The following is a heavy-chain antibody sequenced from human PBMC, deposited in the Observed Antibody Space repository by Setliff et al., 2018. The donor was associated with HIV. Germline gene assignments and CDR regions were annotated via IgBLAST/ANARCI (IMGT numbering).Heavy chain of an antibody. CDR3: VRYAAGPMHEAFDI. D-gene: IGHD6-13*01. J-gene: IGHJ3*02. Sequence: PSETLSLTCSVYGTSFSDHYWGWVRQTPGKGLEWIGEMNQSGTTNYNPSLKSRVTMSIDTSERQFSLKLTSVTAADTAVYYCVRYAAGPMHEAFDIWGQGTMVTVS. CDR1: GTSFSDHY. CDR2: MNQSGTT. V-gene: IGHV4-34*01.